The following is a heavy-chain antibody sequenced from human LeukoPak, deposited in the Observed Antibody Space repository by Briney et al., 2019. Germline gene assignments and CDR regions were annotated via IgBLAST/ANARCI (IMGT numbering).Heavy chain of an antibody. CDR1: GGPIGKHY. D-gene: IGHD6-19*01. CDR2: VAFDGRT. J-gene: IGHJ4*02. Sequence: SETLSLTCTVSGGPIGKHYWTWLRRPPGKGLEWVGYVAFDGRTHNNPSPRNRLPMSADASMGKFSLSLTSLTAADTAVYYCARIPDISGWPFDCWGQGTLVTVSS. CDR3: ARIPDISGWPFDC. V-gene: IGHV4-59*11.